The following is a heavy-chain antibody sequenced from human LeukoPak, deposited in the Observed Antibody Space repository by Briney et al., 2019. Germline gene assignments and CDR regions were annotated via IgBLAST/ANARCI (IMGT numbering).Heavy chain of an antibody. CDR2: ISWNSGSI. D-gene: IGHD6-13*01. CDR3: AKGSGYSSSCPLDY. CDR1: GFTFDDYA. J-gene: IGHJ4*02. Sequence: GGSLRLSCVASGFTFDDYAMHRVRQAPGKGLEWVSGISWNSGSIGYADSVKGRFTISRDNAKNSLYLQMNSLRAEDTALYYCAKGSGYSSSCPLDYWGQGTLVTVSS. V-gene: IGHV3-9*01.